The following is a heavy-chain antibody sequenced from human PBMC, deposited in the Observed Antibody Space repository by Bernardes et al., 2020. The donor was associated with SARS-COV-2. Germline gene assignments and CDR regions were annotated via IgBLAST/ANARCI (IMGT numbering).Heavy chain of an antibody. V-gene: IGHV1-24*01. CDR2: FDPEDGET. CDR1: GYTLTELS. J-gene: IGHJ6*02. D-gene: IGHD6-13*01. Sequence: ASVKVSCKVSGYTLTELSMHWVRQAPGKGLEWMGGFDPEDGETIYAQKFQGRVTMTEDTSTDTAYMELSSLRSEDTAVYYCATAIAAAGTPGNYYYYYGRDVWGQGTTGTVSS. CDR3: ATAIAAAGTPGNYYYYYGRDV.